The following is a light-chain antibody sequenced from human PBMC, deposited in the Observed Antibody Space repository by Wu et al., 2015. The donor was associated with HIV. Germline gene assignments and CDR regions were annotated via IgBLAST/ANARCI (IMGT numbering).Light chain of an antibody. CDR1: QDISSN. V-gene: IGKV3-15*01. CDR3: QQYDNWPPSS. J-gene: IGKJ2*04. Sequence: EIVMTQSPATLSVSPGERATLSCRASQDISSNLAWFQQKPGQAPRLLIYGASTRATGIPARFSGGGFGTAFTLTISSLQSEDFAVYYCQQYDNWPPSSFGQGTKLEIK. CDR2: GAS.